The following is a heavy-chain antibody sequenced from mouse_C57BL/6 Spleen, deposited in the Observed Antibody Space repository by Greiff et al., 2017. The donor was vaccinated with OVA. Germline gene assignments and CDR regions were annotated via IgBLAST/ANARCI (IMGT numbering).Heavy chain of an antibody. CDR2: ISDGGSYT. D-gene: IGHD4-1*01. CDR3: ARVLTGTDYFDY. Sequence: EVNLVESGGGLVKPGGSLKLSCAASGFTFSSYAMSWVRQTPEKRLEWVATISDGGSYTYYPDNVKGRFTISRDNAKNNLYLQMSHLKSEDTAMYYCARVLTGTDYFDYWGQGTTLTVSS. CDR1: GFTFSSYA. J-gene: IGHJ2*01. V-gene: IGHV5-4*03.